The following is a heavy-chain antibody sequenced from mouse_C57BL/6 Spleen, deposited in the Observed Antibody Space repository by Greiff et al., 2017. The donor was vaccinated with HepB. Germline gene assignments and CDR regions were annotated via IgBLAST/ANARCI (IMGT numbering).Heavy chain of an antibody. J-gene: IGHJ3*01. D-gene: IGHD2-4*01. CDR3: ARDDYDPWFAY. Sequence: EVKVEESGGGLVKPGGSLKLSCAASGFTFSDYGMHWVRQAPEKGLEWVAYISSGSSTIYYADTVKGRFTISRDNATNTLFRQMTSLRSEDTAMYYCARDDYDPWFAYWGQGTLVTVSA. V-gene: IGHV5-17*01. CDR2: ISSGSSTI. CDR1: GFTFSDYG.